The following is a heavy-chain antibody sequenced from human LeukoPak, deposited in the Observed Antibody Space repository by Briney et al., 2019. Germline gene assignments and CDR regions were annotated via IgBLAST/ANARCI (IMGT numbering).Heavy chain of an antibody. J-gene: IGHJ5*02. V-gene: IGHV5-10-1*01. CDR2: IDPSDSYT. D-gene: IGHD6-19*01. CDR1: GYSFTSYW. Sequence: GESLKISCKGSGYSFTSYWISWVRQMPGKGLEWMGRIDPSDSYTNYSPSFQGHVTISADKSISTAYLQWSSLKASDTAMYYCARRTIAVAGTGSWFDPWGQGTLVTVSS. CDR3: ARRTIAVAGTGSWFDP.